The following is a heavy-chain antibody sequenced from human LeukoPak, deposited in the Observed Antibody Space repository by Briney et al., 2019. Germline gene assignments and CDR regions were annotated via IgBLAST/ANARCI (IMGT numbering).Heavy chain of an antibody. CDR3: ARISLTMRDAFDI. V-gene: IGHV4-61*01. CDR2: VYKSGGT. D-gene: IGHD4/OR15-4a*01. J-gene: IGHJ3*02. Sequence: SETLSLTCTVSGVSVSSGSYYWSWIRQPPGKGLEWIGYVYKSGGTNYNPSLKGRVTISVDTSKNQFSLKLSSVTTADTAVYYCARISLTMRDAFDIWGQGTTVTVST. CDR1: GVSVSSGSYY.